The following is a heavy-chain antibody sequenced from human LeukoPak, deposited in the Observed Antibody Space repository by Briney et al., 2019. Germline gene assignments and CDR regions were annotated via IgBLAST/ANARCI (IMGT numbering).Heavy chain of an antibody. CDR3: ARDRALAGTNVDAFDT. V-gene: IGHV1-2*02. Sequence: ASVKVSCRAPGDTFTAYYIHWVRQAPGQGPEWMGWINPYSGVTNYAQTFQGRVTLTRDTSINTAYMELRRLRSDDTAVYYCARDRALAGTNVDAFDTWGQGTRVTVSS. J-gene: IGHJ3*02. D-gene: IGHD6-19*01. CDR1: GDTFTAYY. CDR2: INPYSGVT.